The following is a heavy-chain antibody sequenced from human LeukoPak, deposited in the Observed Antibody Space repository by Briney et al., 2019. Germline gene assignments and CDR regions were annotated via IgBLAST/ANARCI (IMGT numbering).Heavy chain of an antibody. V-gene: IGHV4-39*07. Sequence: SETLSLTCTVSGGSISSSSYYWGWIRQPPGKGLEWIGSIYYSGSTYYNPSLKSRVTISVDTSKNQFSLKLSSVTAADTAVYYCARFNWEPNYYYYYMDVWGKGTTVTVSS. CDR1: GGSISSSSYY. CDR2: IYYSGST. D-gene: IGHD7-27*01. CDR3: ARFNWEPNYYYYYMDV. J-gene: IGHJ6*03.